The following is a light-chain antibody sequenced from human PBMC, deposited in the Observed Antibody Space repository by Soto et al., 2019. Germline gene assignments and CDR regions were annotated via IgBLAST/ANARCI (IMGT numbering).Light chain of an antibody. J-gene: IGKJ4*01. V-gene: IGKV1-5*03. CDR3: QQYETFPLT. CDR2: KAS. CDR1: QSISGW. Sequence: DIQMTQSPATLSASVGDRVTIGCRAXQSISGWLAWYQQKPGKAPKLLIYKASILESGVPSRFSGSGSATEFTLTISSLQPEDFASYYCQQYETFPLTFGGGTKV.